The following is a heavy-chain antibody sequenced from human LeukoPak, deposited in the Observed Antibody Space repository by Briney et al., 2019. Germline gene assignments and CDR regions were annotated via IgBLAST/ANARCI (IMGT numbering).Heavy chain of an antibody. CDR1: GGSFSGHY. CDR3: ARWGRDYGGKRAFDH. J-gene: IGHJ4*02. V-gene: IGHV4-34*01. Sequence: PSETLSLTCAVYGGSFSGHYWSWIRQPPGKGLEWIGEINHSESTNYNPSLKSRVVISVDTSKSQFSLKLTSVIAADTAVYYCARWGRDYGGKRAFDHWGQGTLVTVSS. CDR2: INHSEST. D-gene: IGHD4-23*01.